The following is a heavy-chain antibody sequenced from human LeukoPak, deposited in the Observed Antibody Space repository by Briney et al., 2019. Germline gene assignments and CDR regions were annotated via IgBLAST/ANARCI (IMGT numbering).Heavy chain of an antibody. Sequence: ASVKVSCKASGYTFTSYYMHWVRQAPGQGLEWMGIINPSGGSTSYAQKFQGRVTMTRDMSTSTVYMELSSLRSEDTAVYYCARDLVVPAAFDYWGQGTLVTVSS. CDR1: GYTFTSYY. J-gene: IGHJ4*02. CDR3: ARDLVVPAAFDY. CDR2: INPSGGST. V-gene: IGHV1-46*01. D-gene: IGHD2-2*01.